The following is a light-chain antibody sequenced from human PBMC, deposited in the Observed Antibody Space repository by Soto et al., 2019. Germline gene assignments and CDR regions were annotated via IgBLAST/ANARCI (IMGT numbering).Light chain of an antibody. J-gene: IGKJ1*01. Sequence: EIELTQSPGTLSLSPGERATLSCRASQSLYANSLAWYQQKPGQAPRLLISAASSGASGIPDRCSGSGSGTDFTLTIGRLEPEDFAVYDCPQYGSSPETFGQGTKVEIK. V-gene: IGKV3-20*01. CDR2: AAS. CDR3: PQYGSSPET. CDR1: QSLYANS.